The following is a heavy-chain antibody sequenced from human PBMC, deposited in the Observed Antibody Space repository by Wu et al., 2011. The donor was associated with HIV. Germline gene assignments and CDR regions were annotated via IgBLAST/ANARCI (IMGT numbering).Heavy chain of an antibody. Sequence: QVQLVQSGAEVKKPGSSMKVSCTASGGTFSSYAISWVRQAPGQGLEWMGGINPIFGTANYAQKFQGRVTISTDESTTTAYMELSSLRSEDTAVYYCARDYGGNWEFDYWGQGTLVTVSS. CDR3: ARDYGGNWEFDY. J-gene: IGHJ4*02. D-gene: IGHD4-23*01. V-gene: IGHV1-69*05. CDR2: INPIFGTA. CDR1: GGTFSSYA.